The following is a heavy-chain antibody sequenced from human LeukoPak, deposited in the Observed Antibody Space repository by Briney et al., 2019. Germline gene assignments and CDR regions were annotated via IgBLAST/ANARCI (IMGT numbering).Heavy chain of an antibody. CDR3: ARHLWPPYFDY. V-gene: IGHV4-59*08. CDR1: GGSISSYY. J-gene: IGHJ4*02. CDR2: IYYSGNT. Sequence: SETLSLTCTVSGGSISSYYWSWIRQPPGKGLEWIGYIYYSGNTNYNPSLKSRVTISLDTSKKQFSLKLRSVTAADTAVYYCARHLWPPYFDYWGQGTLVTVSS. D-gene: IGHD3-16*01.